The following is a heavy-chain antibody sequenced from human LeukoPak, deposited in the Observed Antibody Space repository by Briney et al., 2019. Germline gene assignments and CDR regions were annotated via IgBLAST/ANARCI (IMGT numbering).Heavy chain of an antibody. CDR3: ARTREYSSSWYFPPFDP. D-gene: IGHD6-13*01. CDR1: GYTFTGYY. Sequence: ASVKVSCKASGYTFTGYYMHWVRQAPGQGLEWMGWINPNSGRTNYARNFQGRVTMTRDPSISTAYMELNSLTSNDTAVYYCARTREYSSSWYFPPFDPWGQGTLVTVSS. J-gene: IGHJ5*02. CDR2: INPNSGRT. V-gene: IGHV1-2*02.